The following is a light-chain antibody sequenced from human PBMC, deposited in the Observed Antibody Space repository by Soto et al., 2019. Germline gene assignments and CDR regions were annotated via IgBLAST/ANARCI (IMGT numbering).Light chain of an antibody. CDR2: EVT. V-gene: IGLV2-14*01. CDR3: TSYTNNNTLV. CDR1: SSDVGGYKY. J-gene: IGLJ2*01. Sequence: QSVLTQPASVSGSPGQSITISCTGTSSDVGGYKYVSWYQQHPGRAPRLVIYEVTNRPSGVSNRFSGSKSGNTASLTISGLQAEDEANYYCTSYTNNNTLVFGGGTKVTVL.